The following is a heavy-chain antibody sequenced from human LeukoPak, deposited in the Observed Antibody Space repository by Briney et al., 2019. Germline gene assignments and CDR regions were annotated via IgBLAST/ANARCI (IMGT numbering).Heavy chain of an antibody. D-gene: IGHD6-13*01. V-gene: IGHV5-51*01. CDR1: GYSFTSYW. CDR3: ARTQDRIAARS. Sequence: GESLKISCKGSGYSFTSYWIGWVRQMPGKGLEWMGIIYPRDSDTRYSPSFQGQVIISADKSINTAYLQWSSLKASDTAIYYCARTQDRIAARSWGQGTLVTVSS. CDR2: IYPRDSDT. J-gene: IGHJ4*02.